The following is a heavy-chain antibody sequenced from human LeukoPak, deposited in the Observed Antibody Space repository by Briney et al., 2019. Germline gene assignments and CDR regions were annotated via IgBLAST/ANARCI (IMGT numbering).Heavy chain of an antibody. D-gene: IGHD2-8*01. V-gene: IGHV3-11*04. CDR3: ARDSRFCTSSNCRGDAFDL. Sequence: GGSLRLSCGASGFSFSDYYMTWIRRAPGKGLEWVSIISTTSSGSTIYYADSVRGRFTISRDNAKNSVSLQMSSLRAEDTAVYYCARDSRFCTSSNCRGDAFDLWGQGTMVTVTS. J-gene: IGHJ3*01. CDR1: GFSFSDYY. CDR2: ISTTSSGSTI.